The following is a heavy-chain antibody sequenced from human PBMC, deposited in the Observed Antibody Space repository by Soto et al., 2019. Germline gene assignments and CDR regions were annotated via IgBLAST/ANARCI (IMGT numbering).Heavy chain of an antibody. CDR1: GFTFSSYT. D-gene: IGHD4-17*01. CDR3: ARNFGDYGDYDK. J-gene: IGHJ4*02. V-gene: IGHV3-21*02. Sequence: EVQLVESGGGLVTPGGSLRLSCVASGFTFSSYTMDWVRQAPGKGLVWVSSISASSTYIYYTDSLRGRFSISRDNAKNSLSLQMNSLRAEDTAVYYCARNFGDYGDYDKWGQGTLVTVSS. CDR2: ISASSTYI.